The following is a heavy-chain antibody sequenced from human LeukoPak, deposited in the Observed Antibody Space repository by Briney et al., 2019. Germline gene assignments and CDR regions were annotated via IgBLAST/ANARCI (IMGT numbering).Heavy chain of an antibody. CDR2: IWYDGSNK. CDR3: ERELYGSGSYHWFVA. V-gene: IGHV3-33*01. D-gene: IGHD3-10*01. CDR1: GFTFSSYG. J-gene: IGHJ5*02. Sequence: PGRSLRLSCAASGFTFSSYGMHWVRQAPGKGLEWVAVIWYDGSNKYYADSVKGRFTISRDNSKNTLYLQMNSLRAEDTALYYCERELYGSGSYHWFVAWCQGTMVTVSS.